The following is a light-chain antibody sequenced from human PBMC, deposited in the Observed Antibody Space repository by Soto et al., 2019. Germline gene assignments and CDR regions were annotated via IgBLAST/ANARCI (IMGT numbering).Light chain of an antibody. CDR3: CSYAGSSTFV. CDR2: EGS. V-gene: IGLV2-23*03. Sequence: QSVLTQPASVSGSPGQSITISCTGTSSDVGSYNLVSWYQQHPGKAPKLMIYEGSKRPSGVSNRFSGSKSGNTASLTISGLQDEEEADYYCCSYAGSSTFVFGTGTKVTV. CDR1: SSDVGSYNL. J-gene: IGLJ1*01.